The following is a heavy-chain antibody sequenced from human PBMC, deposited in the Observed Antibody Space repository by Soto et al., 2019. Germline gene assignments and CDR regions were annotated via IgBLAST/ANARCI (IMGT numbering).Heavy chain of an antibody. CDR3: ARVPFVGYFDWLDH. CDR1: GASISSYY. J-gene: IGHJ5*01. V-gene: IGHV4-59*01. CDR2: MHHTQGT. D-gene: IGHD3-9*01. Sequence: XETLSLTCSVSGASISSYYWTWIRQPPGGGLEWIGYMHHTQGTNDNPSLRGRVHMSIDTSMNQFSLRLTSVTAADTAVYYCARVPFVGYFDWLDHWGQGTLVTVSS.